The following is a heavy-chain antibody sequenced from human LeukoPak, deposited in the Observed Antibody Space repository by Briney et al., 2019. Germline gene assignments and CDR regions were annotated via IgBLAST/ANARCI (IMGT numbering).Heavy chain of an antibody. D-gene: IGHD4-17*01. V-gene: IGHV3-30-3*01. Sequence: VAFISSDGTNKNYADSVKGRFTISRDKAKNTVYLQVNSLRSEDTAVYYCARDPVTTWGYFDYWGQGTLVTVSS. J-gene: IGHJ4*02. CDR3: ARDPVTTWGYFDY. CDR2: ISSDGTNK.